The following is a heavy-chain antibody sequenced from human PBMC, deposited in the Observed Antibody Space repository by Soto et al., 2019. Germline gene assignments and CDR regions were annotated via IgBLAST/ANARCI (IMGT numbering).Heavy chain of an antibody. J-gene: IGHJ5*02. CDR2: ILKDGKSK. CDR3: AKTGCNGGSCFSWFDP. Sequence: QVQLVESGGGVVQPGGSLRLSCAASGFILSDFAMHWVRQAPGRGLEWLAVILKDGKSKYYADSVRGRFTISSDTSKDTIFLQLTSLRLDDSAVYYCAKTGCNGGSCFSWFDPWGQGTPVIVSS. V-gene: IGHV3-30*04. CDR1: GFILSDFA. D-gene: IGHD2-15*01.